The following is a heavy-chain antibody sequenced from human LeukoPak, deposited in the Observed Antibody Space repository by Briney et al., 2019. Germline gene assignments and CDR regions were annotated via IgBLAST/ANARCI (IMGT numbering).Heavy chain of an antibody. Sequence: KTGGSLILSCAAPGFTFSDYYMSWIRQAPGKGLEWVSYISSSGRTINYADSVKGRFTISRENAKNSLYVQMNSLRAEDTAVYYCARDGMIAVGNYYYYMDVWGKGTTVTISS. D-gene: IGHD3-22*01. J-gene: IGHJ6*03. CDR3: ARDGMIAVGNYYYYMDV. V-gene: IGHV3-11*01. CDR1: GFTFSDYY. CDR2: ISSSGRTI.